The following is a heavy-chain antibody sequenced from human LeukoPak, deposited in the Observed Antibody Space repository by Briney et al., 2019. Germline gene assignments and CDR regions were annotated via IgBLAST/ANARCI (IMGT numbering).Heavy chain of an antibody. CDR3: GRDWKLDY. CDR1: GFTFSSCA. CDR2: IGDTNGDT. Sequence: GGSLRLSCAVSGFTFSSCAMTWVRQAPGKGLEWVSAIGDTNGDTKYADSVKGRFTISRDNSRNTLYLHLKSLRVEDTATYYCGRDWKLDYWGQGTLVTVSS. J-gene: IGHJ4*02. V-gene: IGHV3-23*01. D-gene: IGHD1-1*01.